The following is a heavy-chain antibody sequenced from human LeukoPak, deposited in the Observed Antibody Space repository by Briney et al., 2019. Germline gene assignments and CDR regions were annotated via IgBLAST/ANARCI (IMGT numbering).Heavy chain of an antibody. D-gene: IGHD1-1*01. CDR3: ARDRTAANWYFDL. CDR1: GGSISSNSYY. Sequence: PSETLSLTCSVSGGSISSNSYYWGWIRQPPGKGLEWIGSIYYSGSTDYSPSLKSRVAISIDTSKNQFSLRLSSVTAADTAVYYCARDRTAANWYFDLWGPGTLVTVSS. CDR2: IYYSGST. V-gene: IGHV4-39*07. J-gene: IGHJ2*01.